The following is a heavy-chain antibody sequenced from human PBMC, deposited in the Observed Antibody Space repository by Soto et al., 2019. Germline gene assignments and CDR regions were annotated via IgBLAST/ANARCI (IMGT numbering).Heavy chain of an antibody. CDR1: GFTFSSYD. CDR3: ARGPYSGYDWALEDYYYYMDV. Sequence: WGSLRLSCAASGFTFSSYDMHWVRQATGKGLEWVSAIGTAGDTYYPGSVKGRFTISRENAKNSLYLQMNSLRAGDTAVYYCARGPYSGYDWALEDYYYYMDVWGKGTTVTVSS. J-gene: IGHJ6*03. CDR2: IGTAGDT. V-gene: IGHV3-13*01. D-gene: IGHD5-12*01.